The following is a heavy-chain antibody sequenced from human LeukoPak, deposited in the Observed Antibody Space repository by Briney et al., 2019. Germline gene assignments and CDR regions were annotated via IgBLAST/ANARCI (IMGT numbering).Heavy chain of an antibody. CDR1: GGTFSSYA. CDR2: IIPIFGTA. V-gene: IGHV1-69*05. D-gene: IGHD1-20*01. J-gene: IGHJ5*02. Sequence: SVTVSCKASGGTFSSYAISWVRQAPGQGLEWMGGIIPIFGTANYAQKFQGRVTITTDESTSTAYMELSSLRSEDTAVYYCASGGDGRVTGKNWFDPWGRGTLVTVSS. CDR3: ASGGDGRVTGKNWFDP.